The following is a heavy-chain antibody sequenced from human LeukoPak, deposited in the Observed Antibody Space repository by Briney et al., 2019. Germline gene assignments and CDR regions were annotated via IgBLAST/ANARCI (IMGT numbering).Heavy chain of an antibody. Sequence: PGGSLRLSCAASGFTFSSYWMSWVRQAPGKGLEWVANIKQDGSEKYYVDSVKGRFTISRDNAKNSLYLQMNSLRAEDTAVYYCAKIPQSYCGGDCSHFDYWGQGTLVTVSS. J-gene: IGHJ4*02. CDR2: IKQDGSEK. CDR3: AKIPQSYCGGDCSHFDY. V-gene: IGHV3-7*01. D-gene: IGHD2-21*02. CDR1: GFTFSSYW.